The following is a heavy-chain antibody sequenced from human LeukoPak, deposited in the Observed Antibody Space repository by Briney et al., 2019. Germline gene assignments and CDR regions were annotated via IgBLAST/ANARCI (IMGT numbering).Heavy chain of an antibody. J-gene: IGHJ5*02. CDR1: GFTFSSYE. D-gene: IGHD5-24*01. V-gene: IGHV3-48*03. Sequence: PGGSLRLSCAASGFTFSSYEMNWVRQAPGKGLEWVSYISSSGSTIYYADSVKGRFTISRDNAKNSLYLQMNSLRAEDTAVYYCARDRDMGYPSWFDPWGQGTLVTVSS. CDR3: ARDRDMGYPSWFDP. CDR2: ISSSGSTI.